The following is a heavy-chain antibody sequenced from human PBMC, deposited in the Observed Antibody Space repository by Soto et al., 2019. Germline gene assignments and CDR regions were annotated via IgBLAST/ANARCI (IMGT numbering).Heavy chain of an antibody. CDR2: IYYSGRT. J-gene: IGHJ4*02. Sequence: PSETLALTCIVSGESISSSSYYWGWIRQPPGKVLEWIESIYYSGRTYYNPSFKSRVTISIDTSKNQFSLKLSSVTATDTYVYYCARQLTTLVAQAYFGHLAQGALVTVS. CDR1: GESISSSSYY. V-gene: IGHV4-39*01. D-gene: IGHD1-1*01. CDR3: ARQLTTLVAQAYFGH.